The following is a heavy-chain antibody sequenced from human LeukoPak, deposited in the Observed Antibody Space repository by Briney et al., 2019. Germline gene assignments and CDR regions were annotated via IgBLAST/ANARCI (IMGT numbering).Heavy chain of an antibody. CDR1: GFTFSSYE. Sequence: PGRSLRLSCAASGFTFSSYEMNWVRQAPGKGLEWVSYISSSGSTIYYADSVKGRFTISSDNAKNSLYLQMNSLRAEDTAVYYCARAYTFGGVLVAFDYWGQGTLVTVSS. J-gene: IGHJ4*02. V-gene: IGHV3-48*03. CDR3: ARAYTFGGVLVAFDY. D-gene: IGHD3-16*02. CDR2: ISSSGSTI.